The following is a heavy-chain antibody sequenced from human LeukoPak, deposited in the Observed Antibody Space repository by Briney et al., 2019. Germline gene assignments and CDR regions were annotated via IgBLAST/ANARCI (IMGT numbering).Heavy chain of an antibody. D-gene: IGHD6-19*01. CDR3: AKYPGRLVPHLFDY. CDR1: GGSISSGGYS. CDR2: ISGSGGST. J-gene: IGHJ4*02. V-gene: IGHV3-23*01. Sequence: ETLSLTWAVSGGSISSGGYSWSWVRQAPGKGLEWVSAISGSGGSTYYADSVKGRFTISRDNSKNTLYLQMNSLRAEDTAVYYCAKYPGRLVPHLFDYWGQGTLVTVSS.